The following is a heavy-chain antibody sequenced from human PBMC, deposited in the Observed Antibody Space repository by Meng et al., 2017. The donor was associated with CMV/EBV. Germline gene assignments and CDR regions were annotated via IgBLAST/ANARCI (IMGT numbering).Heavy chain of an antibody. D-gene: IGHD3-22*01. CDR3: AREFSWDSSGYHY. CDR2: SNAGNGNT. Sequence: KASGHTFTSAARHWRRQAPGQRVEGRGWSNAGNGNTKYSQKFQGRVTITRDTSASTAYMELSSLRSEDTAVYYCAREFSWDSSGYHYWGQGTLVTVSS. V-gene: IGHV1-3*01. J-gene: IGHJ4*02. CDR1: GHTFTSAA.